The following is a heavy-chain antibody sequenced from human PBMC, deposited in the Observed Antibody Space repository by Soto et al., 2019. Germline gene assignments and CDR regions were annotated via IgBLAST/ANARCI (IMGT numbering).Heavy chain of an antibody. CDR2: IYYSGST. Sequence: QVQLQESGPGLVKPSETLSLTCTVSGGSISSYYWSWIRQPPGKGLEWIGDIYYSGSTNYNPSLKSRVTISVDTSKNLFSLKLSSVTAADTAVYYCAGGVGDFDDWGQGTLVTVSS. J-gene: IGHJ4*02. D-gene: IGHD3-16*01. CDR1: GGSISSYY. CDR3: AGGVGDFDD. V-gene: IGHV4-59*01.